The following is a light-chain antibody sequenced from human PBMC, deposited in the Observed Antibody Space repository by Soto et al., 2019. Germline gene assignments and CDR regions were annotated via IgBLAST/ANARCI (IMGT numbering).Light chain of an antibody. CDR3: WSYTSSSTHV. Sequence: QSALTQPASVSGSPGQSITISCTGTSSDVGGYNFVSWYQQHPGKVPKLMIFDVNRRPSGLSDRFSGSKSGNTASLPISGLQAEDVGDYCCWSYTSSSTHVFGSGTQVPVL. CDR1: SSDVGGYNF. V-gene: IGLV2-14*03. CDR2: DVN. J-gene: IGLJ6*01.